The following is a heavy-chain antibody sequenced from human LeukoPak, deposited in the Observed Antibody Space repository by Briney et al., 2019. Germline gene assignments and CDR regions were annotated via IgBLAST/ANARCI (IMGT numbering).Heavy chain of an antibody. V-gene: IGHV3-7*01. CDR2: INQDVSRI. J-gene: IGHJ4*02. D-gene: IGHD2-8*01. Sequence: GGSLRLSCAVSGFSFSSYWMAWVSQAPGKGLEWVASINQDVSRIHYVDSVKGRFTISIDNAKNSLFLQMNSLRVEDTAVYYCARLKDDVTKFDYWGQGTLATVSS. CDR3: ARLKDDVTKFDY. CDR1: GFSFSSYW.